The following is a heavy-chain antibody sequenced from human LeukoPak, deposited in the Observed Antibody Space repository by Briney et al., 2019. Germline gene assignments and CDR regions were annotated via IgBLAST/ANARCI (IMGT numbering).Heavy chain of an antibody. CDR2: IKQDGSEQ. CDR1: GFTFSHYY. V-gene: IGHV3-7*01. J-gene: IGHJ3*02. D-gene: IGHD2-2*01. Sequence: GGSLRLSCAASGFTFSHYYMSWVRQAPGKGLEWVANIKQDGSEQFYLDSVKGRVTISRDNAKNALYLQMHSLRVEDTAVYYCARESIVVVPTTMDDASDIWGQGTMVTVSS. CDR3: ARESIVVVPTTMDDASDI.